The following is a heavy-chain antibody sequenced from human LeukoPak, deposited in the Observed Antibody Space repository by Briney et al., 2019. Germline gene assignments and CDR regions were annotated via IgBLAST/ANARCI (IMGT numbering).Heavy chain of an antibody. Sequence: GGSLRLSCAASGFIFSAYGMHWVRQAPGKGPEWVAFIRYDGNYKYYADSVKGRSTISRDNSKNTLYLQMNSLRAEDTAVYYCAKDGSSWYDYWGQGTLVTVSP. CDR2: IRYDGNYK. D-gene: IGHD6-13*01. CDR3: AKDGSSWYDY. J-gene: IGHJ4*02. CDR1: GFIFSAYG. V-gene: IGHV3-30*02.